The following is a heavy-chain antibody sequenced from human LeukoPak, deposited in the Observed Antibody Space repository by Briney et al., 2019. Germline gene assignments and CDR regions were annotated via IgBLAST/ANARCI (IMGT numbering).Heavy chain of an antibody. CDR3: ARANGDYDLYYFDY. V-gene: IGHV4-38-2*02. CDR1: GYSISSGYY. CDR2: IYHSGST. D-gene: IGHD4-17*01. Sequence: SETLSLTCTVSGYSISSGYYWGWIRQPPGKGLEWIGSIYHSGSTYYNPSLKSRVTISVDTSKNQFSLKLSSVTAADTAVYYCARANGDYDLYYFDYWGQGTLVTVSS. J-gene: IGHJ4*02.